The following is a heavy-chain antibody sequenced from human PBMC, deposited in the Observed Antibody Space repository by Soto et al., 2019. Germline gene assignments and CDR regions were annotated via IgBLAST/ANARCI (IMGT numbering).Heavy chain of an antibody. CDR2: VLMESDGGTT. CDR1: GLPSSDSW. J-gene: IGHJ4*02. V-gene: IGHV3-15*01. D-gene: IGHD3-16*02. CDR3: VTYDYIWGSYRYRWAY. Sequence: GGALRLSFAGSGLPSSDSWLSSVGQAPGKGLEWGGRVLMESDGGTTEYAAPVKGRFTISRDDSKNTMYLQMNSLKIEDTAVYYCVTYDYIWGSYRYRWAYWGQGTLVTVSS.